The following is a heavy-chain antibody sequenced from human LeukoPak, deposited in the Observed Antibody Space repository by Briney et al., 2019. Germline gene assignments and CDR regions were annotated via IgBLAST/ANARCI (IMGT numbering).Heavy chain of an antibody. J-gene: IGHJ4*02. CDR3: ARFETVAAKPFEY. D-gene: IGHD6-19*01. CDR1: GFTVSSYS. CDR2: ISSESTYI. Sequence: GGSLRLSCAASGFTVSSYSMSWVRQAPGMGLEWVSSISSESTYILYADSVKGRFTISRDNAKNSLYLQMDSLRAEDTAVYYCARFETVAAKPFEYWGQGVLVTVSS. V-gene: IGHV3-21*01.